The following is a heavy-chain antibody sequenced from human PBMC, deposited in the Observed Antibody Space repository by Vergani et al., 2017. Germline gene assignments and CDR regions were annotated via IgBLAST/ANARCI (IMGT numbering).Heavy chain of an antibody. D-gene: IGHD6-13*01. V-gene: IGHV1-69*02. CDR3: ATTGYSSSWYDSAFDI. Sequence: QVQLVQSGAEVKKPGSSVKVSCKASGGTFSSFTISWVRQAPGQGLEWMGRIIPIRGIANYAQKFQGRVTITADKSTSTADMELSSLRSEDTAVYYCATTGYSSSWYDSAFDIWGQGTMVTVSS. J-gene: IGHJ3*02. CDR1: GGTFSSFT. CDR2: IIPIRGIA.